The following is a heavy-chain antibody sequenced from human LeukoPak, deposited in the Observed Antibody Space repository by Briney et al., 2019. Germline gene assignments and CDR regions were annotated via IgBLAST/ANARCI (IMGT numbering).Heavy chain of an antibody. V-gene: IGHV3-21*01. CDR3: ARGGQYSSGWYYFDY. Sequence: GSLRLSCAASGFTFSSDSMNWVRQAPGKGLEWVSSISSSSSYIYYADSVKGRFTISRDNAKNSLYLQMNSLRAEDTAVYYCARGGQYSSGWYYFDYWGQGTLVTVSS. J-gene: IGHJ4*02. D-gene: IGHD6-19*01. CDR2: ISSSSSYI. CDR1: GFTFSSDS.